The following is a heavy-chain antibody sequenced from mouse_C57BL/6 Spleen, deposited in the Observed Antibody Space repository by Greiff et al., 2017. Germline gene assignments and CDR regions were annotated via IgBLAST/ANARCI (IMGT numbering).Heavy chain of an antibody. Sequence: EVQLQQSGPELVKPGASVKISCKASGYTFTDYYMNWVKQSHGKSLEWIGDINPNNGGTSYNQKFKGKATLTVDKSSSTAYMELRSLTSEDSAVYYCASGGYYGPRFAYWGQGTLVTVSA. CDR3: ASGGYYGPRFAY. D-gene: IGHD2-1*01. CDR2: INPNNGGT. J-gene: IGHJ3*01. V-gene: IGHV1-26*01. CDR1: GYTFTDYY.